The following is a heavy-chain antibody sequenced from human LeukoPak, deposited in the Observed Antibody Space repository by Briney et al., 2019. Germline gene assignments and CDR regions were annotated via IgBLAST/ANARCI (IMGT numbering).Heavy chain of an antibody. Sequence: GASVKVSCKASGYTFTGYYMHWVRQAPGQGLEWMGWINPNSGGTNYAQKFQGRVTMTRDTSISTAYMELSSLRSEDTAVYYCARDQDYYDSSGYANWFDPWGQGTLVTVSS. V-gene: IGHV1-2*02. CDR2: INPNSGGT. J-gene: IGHJ5*02. CDR1: GYTFTGYY. D-gene: IGHD3-22*01. CDR3: ARDQDYYDSSGYANWFDP.